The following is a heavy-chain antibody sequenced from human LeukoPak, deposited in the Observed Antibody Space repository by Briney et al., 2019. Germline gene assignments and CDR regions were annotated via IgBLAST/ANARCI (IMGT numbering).Heavy chain of an antibody. CDR2: ISGSGGST. CDR3: TRGWFGELPADH. CDR1: GFTFSTYA. V-gene: IGHV3-23*01. D-gene: IGHD3-10*01. Sequence: PGGSLRLSCAASGFTFSTYAMYWVRQAPGKGLEWVSTISGSGGSTYYADSVRGRFTISRDNSKNTLCLQMNSLRAEDTAVYYCTRGWFGELPADHWGQGTLVTVSS. J-gene: IGHJ4*02.